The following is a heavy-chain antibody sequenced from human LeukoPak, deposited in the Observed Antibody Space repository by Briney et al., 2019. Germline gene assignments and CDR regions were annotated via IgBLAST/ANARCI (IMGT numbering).Heavy chain of an antibody. CDR2: MNPNSGNT. J-gene: IGHJ4*02. Sequence: ASVKVSCKASGYTFTSYDINWVRQATGQGLEWMGWMNPNSGNTGYAQKFQGRATMTRNTSISTAYMELSSLRSEDTAVYYCARKPRRPYDYVWGSYRYNPTYYFDYWGQGTLVTVSS. CDR1: GYTFTSYD. V-gene: IGHV1-8*01. CDR3: ARKPRRPYDYVWGSYRYNPTYYFDY. D-gene: IGHD3-16*02.